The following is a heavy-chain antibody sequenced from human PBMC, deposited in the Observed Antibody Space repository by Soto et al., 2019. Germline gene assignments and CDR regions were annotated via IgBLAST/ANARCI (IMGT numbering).Heavy chain of an antibody. CDR2: TYYRSKWYN. CDR3: ARDSNYDFWSGYYHEGYYYGMDV. D-gene: IGHD3-3*01. V-gene: IGHV6-1*01. CDR1: GDSVSSNSAA. Sequence: LSLTCAISGDSVSSNSAALNWIMQSPSRGLEWLGRTYYRSKWYNDYAVSVKSRITINPDTSKNQFSLQLNSVTPEDTAVYYCARDSNYDFWSGYYHEGYYYGMDVWGQGTTVTVSS. J-gene: IGHJ6*02.